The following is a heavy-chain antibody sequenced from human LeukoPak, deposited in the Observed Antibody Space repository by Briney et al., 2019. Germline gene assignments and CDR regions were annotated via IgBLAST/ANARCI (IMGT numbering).Heavy chain of an antibody. D-gene: IGHD3-22*01. J-gene: IGHJ5*02. CDR2: IYHSGST. V-gene: IGHV4-30-2*01. CDR1: GGPIGSGGYS. Sequence: SQTLSLTCAASGGPIGSGGYSWSWIRQPPGKGLEWIGYIYHSGSTYYNPSLKSRVTISVDRSKNQFSLKLSSVTAADTAVYYCARGGAYDSSGYYLYWFDPWGQGTLVTVSS. CDR3: ARGGAYDSSGYYLYWFDP.